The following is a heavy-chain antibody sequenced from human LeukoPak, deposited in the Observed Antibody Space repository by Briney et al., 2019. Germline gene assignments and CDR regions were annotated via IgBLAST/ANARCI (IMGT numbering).Heavy chain of an antibody. J-gene: IGHJ6*02. CDR2: IYPGDSDT. CDR3: ARHSTVTAQGGDYYYGMDV. Sequence: LGESLKISCKGSGYRFTSYWIGWVRQMPGKGLEWMGIIYPGDSDTRHSPSFQGQVTISADKSISTAYLQWSSLKASDTAMYYCARHSTVTAQGGDYYYGMDVWGQGTTVTVSS. V-gene: IGHV5-51*01. CDR1: GYRFTSYW. D-gene: IGHD4-17*01.